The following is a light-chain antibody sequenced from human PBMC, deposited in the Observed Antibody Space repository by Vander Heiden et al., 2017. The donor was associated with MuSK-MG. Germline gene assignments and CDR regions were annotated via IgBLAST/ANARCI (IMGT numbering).Light chain of an antibody. CDR1: QSVKSY. Sequence: DIQMTQSPSSLSASVEDRVTITCRTSQSVKSYLNWYQQTSGKAPKLLIYGGSNLQSGVPSRFSGSGSGTDFTLTISRRQPEDFATYYCQQTDSSPITFGQGTKMDIK. CDR2: GGS. J-gene: IGKJ2*01. V-gene: IGKV1-39*01. CDR3: QQTDSSPIT.